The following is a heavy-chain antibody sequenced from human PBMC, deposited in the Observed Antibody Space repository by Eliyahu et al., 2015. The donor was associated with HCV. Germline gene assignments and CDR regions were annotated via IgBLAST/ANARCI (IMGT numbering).Heavy chain of an antibody. CDR3: ARAPSLDF. Sequence: EVQLVESGGGLVKPGXSXXXAXXASGFIFSTYALNWVRQAPGKGLEWISSVTKSGNYIYYADSVKGRFTISRDNAKNTMYLQMDSLRVEDTALYYCARAPSLDFWGQGTLVSVSS. J-gene: IGHJ4*02. CDR2: VTKSGNYI. V-gene: IGHV3-21*01. CDR1: GFIFSTYA.